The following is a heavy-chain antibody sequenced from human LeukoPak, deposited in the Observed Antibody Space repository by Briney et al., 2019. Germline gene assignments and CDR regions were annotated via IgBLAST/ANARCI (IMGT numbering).Heavy chain of an antibody. CDR1: GYIFTKYV. CDR2: IKAGNGDA. J-gene: IGHJ4*02. CDR3: ARDDCGATCYPGGY. Sequence: GASVKVSCKASGYIFTKYVVHWVRQAPGQRPEWMGWIKAGNGDAKYSQNFQDRLTITRDTPASTVYMELSSLTSEDTALYYCARDDCGATCYPGGYWGQGTLVTVSS. V-gene: IGHV1-3*01. D-gene: IGHD2-21*01.